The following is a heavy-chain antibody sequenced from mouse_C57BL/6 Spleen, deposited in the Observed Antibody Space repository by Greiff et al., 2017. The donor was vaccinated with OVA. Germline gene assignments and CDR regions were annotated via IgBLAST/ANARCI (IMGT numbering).Heavy chain of an antibody. Sequence: EVVLVESEGGLVQPGSSMKLSCTASGFTFSDYYMAWVRQGPEKGLEWVANINYDGSSTYYLDSLKSRFIISRDNAKNILYLQMSSLKSEDTATYYCARDGYGNYAMDYWGQGTSVTVSS. J-gene: IGHJ4*01. CDR1: GFTFSDYY. CDR2: INYDGSST. CDR3: ARDGYGNYAMDY. D-gene: IGHD1-1*01. V-gene: IGHV5-16*01.